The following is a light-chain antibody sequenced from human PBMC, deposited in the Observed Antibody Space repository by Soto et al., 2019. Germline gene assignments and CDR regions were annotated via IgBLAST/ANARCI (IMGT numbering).Light chain of an antibody. CDR2: AAS. CDR3: LQDYNLPRT. Sequence: IQMTQSPLALSAYVGARVIITCRASRDIGNDLGWYQQKPGKAPKLLIFAASTLHSGVPSRFSGSGSGTVFTLTISSLHPEYFATYFCLQDYNLPRTFGQGT. CDR1: RDIGND. V-gene: IGKV1-6*01. J-gene: IGKJ1*01.